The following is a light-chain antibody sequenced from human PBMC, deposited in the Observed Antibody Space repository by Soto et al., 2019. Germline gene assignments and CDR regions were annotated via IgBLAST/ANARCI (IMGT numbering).Light chain of an antibody. CDR3: KSYDSSLSGWV. J-gene: IGLJ3*02. CDR2: GNS. Sequence: QSVLTKPPSVSGAPGQRVTISCTGSSSNIGAGYDVHWYQQLPGTAPKLLIYGNSNRPSGVPDRFSGSKSGTSASLAITGLRAEDEADYYCKSYDSSLSGWVFGGGTKLTVL. CDR1: SSNIGAGYD. V-gene: IGLV1-40*01.